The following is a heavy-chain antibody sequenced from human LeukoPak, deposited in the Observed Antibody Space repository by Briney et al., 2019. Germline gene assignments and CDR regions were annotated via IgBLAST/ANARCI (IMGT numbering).Heavy chain of an antibody. D-gene: IGHD2-21*01. J-gene: IGHJ3*02. CDR2: LRHDGSNT. Sequence: GGSLRLSCAVSGFTLSNYGMHWVRQTPGKGLEWVAFLRHDGSNTNYADSVKGRFTISRDISKNTVDLQMNNLRAEDTAVYYCARELAYHAFDMWGHGTMVIVSS. CDR3: ARELAYHAFDM. CDR1: GFTLSNYG. V-gene: IGHV3-30*02.